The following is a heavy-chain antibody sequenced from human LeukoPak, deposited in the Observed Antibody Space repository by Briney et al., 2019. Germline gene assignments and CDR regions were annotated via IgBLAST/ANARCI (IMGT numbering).Heavy chain of an antibody. CDR3: VTGFTTMAVDYFDY. J-gene: IGHJ4*02. V-gene: IGHV1-24*01. D-gene: IGHD5-18*01. CDR1: GKTLSDLS. CDR2: SGLEDGER. Sequence: ASVTVSCKVSGKTLSDLSIHWLRQPPGKGLEWLGGSGLEDGERIYAQMFQGRVTMTEDTSIDTAYMELSSLRSEDTAVYYCVTGFTTMAVDYFDYWGQGTLVTVSP.